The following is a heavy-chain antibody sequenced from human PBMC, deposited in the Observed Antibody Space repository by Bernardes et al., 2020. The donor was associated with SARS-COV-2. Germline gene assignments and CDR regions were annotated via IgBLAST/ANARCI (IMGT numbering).Heavy chain of an antibody. CDR2: INPNSGGT. V-gene: IGHV1-2*04. CDR1: GYTFTGYY. Sequence: ASVKVSCKASGYTFTGYYMHWVRQAPGQGLEWMGWINPNSGGTNYAQKFQGWVTMTRDTSISTAYMELSRLRSDDTAVYYCARDPVWITFGGASGPAFDIWGQGTMVTVSS. D-gene: IGHD3-16*01. CDR3: ARDPVWITFGGASGPAFDI. J-gene: IGHJ3*02.